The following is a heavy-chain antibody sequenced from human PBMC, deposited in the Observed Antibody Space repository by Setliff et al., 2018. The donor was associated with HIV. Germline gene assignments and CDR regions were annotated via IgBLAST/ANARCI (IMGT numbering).Heavy chain of an antibody. Sequence: GESLKISCKASGYTFTNYWTAWVRQMPGKDLEWMGIIHPRDFDIKYSQSFQGQVTISADKSLSTAYLQWNSLKASDTALYYCARLDSSGYYRSFDVWGQGTMVT. CDR2: IHPRDFDI. J-gene: IGHJ3*01. D-gene: IGHD3-22*01. CDR3: ARLDSSGYYRSFDV. CDR1: GYTFTNYW. V-gene: IGHV5-51*01.